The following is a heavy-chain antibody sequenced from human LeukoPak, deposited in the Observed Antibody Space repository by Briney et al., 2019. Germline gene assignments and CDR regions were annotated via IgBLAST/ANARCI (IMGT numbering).Heavy chain of an antibody. D-gene: IGHD3-10*01. Sequence: ASVKVSCKASGYTFTGYYMHWVRQAPGQGLEWMGWINPNSGGTNYAQKFQGWVTMTRDTSISTAYMELSRLRSDDTAVYYCARGSMVRGVPYYYYGMDVWGQGTTVTVSS. CDR3: ARGSMVRGVPYYYYGMDV. V-gene: IGHV1-2*04. J-gene: IGHJ6*02. CDR1: GYTFTGYY. CDR2: INPNSGGT.